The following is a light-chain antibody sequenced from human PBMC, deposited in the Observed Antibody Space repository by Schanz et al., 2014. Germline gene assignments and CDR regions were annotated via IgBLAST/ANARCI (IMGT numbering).Light chain of an antibody. Sequence: QSALTQPASVSGSPGQSTTISCTGTSSDVGAYNYVSWYQQHPGKAPKLMIYDVSNRPSGVSDRFSGSKSGNTASLTISGLQAEDEADYYCCSYAGTYSVVFGGGTKLTVL. CDR3: CSYAGTYSVV. CDR2: DVS. J-gene: IGLJ2*01. CDR1: SSDVGAYNY. V-gene: IGLV2-14*01.